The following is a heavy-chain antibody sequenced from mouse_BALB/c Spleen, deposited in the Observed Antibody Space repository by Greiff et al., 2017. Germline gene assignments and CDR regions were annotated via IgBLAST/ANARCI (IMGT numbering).Heavy chain of an antibody. J-gene: IGHJ1*01. CDR2: IWAGGST. V-gene: IGHV2-9*02. Sequence: VKLVESGPGLVAPSQSLSITCTVSGFSLTSYGVHWVRQPPGKGLEWLGVIWAGGSTNYNSALMSRLSISKDNSKSQVFLKMNSLQTDDTAMYYCARDGNYRYFDVWGAGTTVTVSS. CDR3: ARDGNYRYFDV. CDR1: GFSLTSYG. D-gene: IGHD2-1*01.